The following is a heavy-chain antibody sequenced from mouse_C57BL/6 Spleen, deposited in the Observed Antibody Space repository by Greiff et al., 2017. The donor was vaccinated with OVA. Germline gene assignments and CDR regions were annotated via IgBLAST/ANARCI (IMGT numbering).Heavy chain of an antibody. Sequence: QVQLQQPGAELVKPGASVKMSCKASGYTFTSYWITWVKQRPGKGLEWIGDIYPGSGSTNYNEKLKSKVTLTGDTSSSTAYMQLSSLTSEDSAVYYCARKGAYFDYWGQGTTLTVSS. D-gene: IGHD3-1*01. J-gene: IGHJ2*01. CDR3: ARKGAYFDY. CDR2: IYPGSGST. V-gene: IGHV1-55*01. CDR1: GYTFTSYW.